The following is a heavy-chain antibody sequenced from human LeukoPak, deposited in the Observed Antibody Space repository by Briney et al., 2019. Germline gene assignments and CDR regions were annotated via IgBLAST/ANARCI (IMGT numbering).Heavy chain of an antibody. CDR2: IYYSGST. CDR1: GGSISSYH. Sequence: SETLSLTCTVSGGSISSYHWSWIRQPPGKGLEWIGYIYYSGSTNYNPSLKSRVTISADTSKNQFSLKLSSVTAADTAVYYCARHVIKSSSGYYYGMDVWGQGTTVTVSS. J-gene: IGHJ6*02. V-gene: IGHV4-59*08. D-gene: IGHD6-13*01. CDR3: ARHVIKSSSGYYYGMDV.